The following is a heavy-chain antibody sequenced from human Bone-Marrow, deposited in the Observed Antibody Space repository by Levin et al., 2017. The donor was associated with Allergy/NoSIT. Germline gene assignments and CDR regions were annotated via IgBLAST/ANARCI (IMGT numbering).Heavy chain of an antibody. CDR1: GFIFADYA. CDR2: IDGSSGKT. V-gene: IGHV3-23*01. Sequence: GGSLRLSCRISGFIFADYAMNWVRQAPGRGLEWVSSIDGSSGKTHYADSVKGRFTISREKSKDTLYLQMNSLRAEDTARYYCAKAETTVMLDYSYFDVWGEGTAVTVSS. J-gene: IGHJ6*03. D-gene: IGHD4-17*01. CDR3: AKAETTVMLDYSYFDV.